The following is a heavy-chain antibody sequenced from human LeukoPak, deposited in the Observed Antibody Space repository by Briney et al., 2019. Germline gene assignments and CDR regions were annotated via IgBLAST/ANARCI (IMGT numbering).Heavy chain of an antibody. V-gene: IGHV1-8*01. Sequence: ASVKLSCNASEYTFTSYDINWVRQATGQGLEWMGWMNLNSGDTDYAQKFQGRVSMTRNSAISKAYMDLSSQRSEDTAVAYCSRAIGSVTQLDHWAQGTLVTVSS. CDR1: EYTFTSYD. CDR3: SRAIGSVTQLDH. CDR2: MNLNSGDT. J-gene: IGHJ4*02. D-gene: IGHD3-10*01.